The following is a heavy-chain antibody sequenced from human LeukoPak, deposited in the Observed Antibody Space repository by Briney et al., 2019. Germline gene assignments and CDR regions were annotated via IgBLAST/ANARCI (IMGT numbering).Heavy chain of an antibody. CDR3: AREIHIDY. Sequence: GGSLRLSCAASGFTFSSYTMNWVRQAPGEGLEWVASIGSGSSYIYYSDSVKGRFTISRDNAQNSLYLQMSSLRAEDTAVYYCAREIHIDYWGQGTLVTVSS. V-gene: IGHV3-21*01. CDR1: GFTFSSYT. CDR2: IGSGSSYI. J-gene: IGHJ4*02.